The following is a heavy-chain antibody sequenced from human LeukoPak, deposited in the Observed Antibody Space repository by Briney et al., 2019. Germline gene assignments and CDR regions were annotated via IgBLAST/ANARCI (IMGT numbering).Heavy chain of an antibody. J-gene: IGHJ1*01. CDR1: GFTVSSNY. V-gene: IGHV3-53*01. CDR3: AKAGAHRAEYFQH. D-gene: IGHD4/OR15-4a*01. Sequence: GGSLRLSCAASGFTVSSNYMSWVRQGPGKGLECVSVISNDGDTYYADSVKGRFTISRDNSKNTLYLQMNSLRAEDTAVYYCAKAGAHRAEYFQHWGQGTLVTVSS. CDR2: ISNDGDT.